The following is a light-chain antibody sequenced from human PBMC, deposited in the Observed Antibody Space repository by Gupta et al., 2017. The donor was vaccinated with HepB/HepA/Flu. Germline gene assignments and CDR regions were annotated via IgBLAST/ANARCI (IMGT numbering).Light chain of an antibody. Sequence: EIVLTQSPGTLSLSPGERATLSCRASQSINSNYLAWYQQKPGQAPRLLIYGASTRATDIPDRFSGSGSGTDFTLTINRLEPEDLAVFYCQQYGNPPRTFGQGTKVEIK. CDR2: GAS. V-gene: IGKV3-20*01. CDR1: QSINSNY. CDR3: QQYGNPPRT. J-gene: IGKJ1*01.